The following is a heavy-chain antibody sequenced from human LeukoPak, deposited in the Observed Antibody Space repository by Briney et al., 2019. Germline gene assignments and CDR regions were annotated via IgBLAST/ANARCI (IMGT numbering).Heavy chain of an antibody. Sequence: ASVKVSCKTSGYTFTSYAISWVRQAPGQGLEWMGWISGHTGKTSFAQKFQGRVTLTTHTSTSTAYMELRSLRSDDTAVYYCARSYDIFHNYMDVWGNGTTVTVSS. CDR3: ARSYDIFHNYMDV. CDR2: ISGHTGKT. CDR1: GYTFTSYA. V-gene: IGHV1-18*01. D-gene: IGHD3-9*01. J-gene: IGHJ6*03.